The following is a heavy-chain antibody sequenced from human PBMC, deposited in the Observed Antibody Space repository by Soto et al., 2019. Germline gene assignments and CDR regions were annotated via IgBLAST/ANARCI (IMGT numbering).Heavy chain of an antibody. CDR3: ARRLYYDSSGFEGGGMDV. CDR1: GGSISSSSYY. V-gene: IGHV4-39*01. J-gene: IGHJ6*02. CDR2: IYYSGST. Sequence: PSETLSLTCTVSGGSISSSSYYWGWIRQPPGKGLEWIGGIYYSGSTYYNPSLKSRVTISVDTSKNQFSLKLSSVTAADTAVYYCARRLYYDSSGFEGGGMDVWGQGTTVT. D-gene: IGHD3-22*01.